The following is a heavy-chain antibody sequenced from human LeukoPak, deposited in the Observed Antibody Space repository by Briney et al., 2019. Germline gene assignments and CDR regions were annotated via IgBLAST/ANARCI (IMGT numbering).Heavy chain of an antibody. V-gene: IGHV3-23*01. CDR3: AKGGKWDVTPFDY. D-gene: IGHD1-26*01. Sequence: GSLRLSCAASGFTFSSSAMSWVRQVPGKGLEWVSGISASGGSTYYADSVRGRFTISRDNSKNTLYVQMNSLRDEDTAVYYCAKGGKWDVTPFDYWGQGTLVTVSS. CDR1: GFTFSSSA. J-gene: IGHJ4*02. CDR2: ISASGGST.